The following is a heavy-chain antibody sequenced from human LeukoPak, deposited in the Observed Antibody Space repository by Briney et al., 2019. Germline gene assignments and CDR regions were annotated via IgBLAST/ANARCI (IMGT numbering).Heavy chain of an antibody. D-gene: IGHD2-2*01. Sequence: GGSLRLSCAASGFTFSDYYMSWIRQAPGKGLEWVSYISSSSSTIYYADSVKGRFTISRDNAKNSLYLQMNSLRAEDTAVYYCVRGVVRYCSSTSCHFDYWGQGTLVTVSS. CDR2: ISSSSSTI. CDR1: GFTFSDYY. CDR3: VRGVVRYCSSTSCHFDY. V-gene: IGHV3-11*04. J-gene: IGHJ4*02.